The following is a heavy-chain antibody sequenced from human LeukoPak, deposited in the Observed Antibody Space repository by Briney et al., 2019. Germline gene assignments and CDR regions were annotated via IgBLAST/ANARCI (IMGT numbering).Heavy chain of an antibody. V-gene: IGHV4-59*01. CDR1: GGSISSYY. CDR3: ARGIAVTGTYYFDY. D-gene: IGHD6-19*01. J-gene: IGHJ4*02. CDR2: IYYSGST. Sequence: SETLSLTCTVSGGSISSYYWSWIRQPPGKGLEWIGYIYYSGSTNYNPFLKSRVTISVDTSKNQFSLKLSSVTAADTAVYYCARGIAVTGTYYFDYWGQGSLVTVSS.